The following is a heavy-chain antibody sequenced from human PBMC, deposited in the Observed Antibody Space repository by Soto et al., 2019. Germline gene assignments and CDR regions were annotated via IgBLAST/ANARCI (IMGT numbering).Heavy chain of an antibody. Sequence: QVQLVEFGGGVVQPGRSLRLSCAASGFTFSNYGIHWVRQAPGKGLEWVAVISYDGSSKDYADSVKGRFTISRDNSKNTLYLQMNSLTIEDTAVYYCAKDDGSTWSMFYSYYGVDVWGQGTTVTVSS. J-gene: IGHJ6*02. CDR2: ISYDGSSK. CDR3: AKDDGSTWSMFYSYYGVDV. CDR1: GFTFSNYG. V-gene: IGHV3-30*18. D-gene: IGHD6-13*01.